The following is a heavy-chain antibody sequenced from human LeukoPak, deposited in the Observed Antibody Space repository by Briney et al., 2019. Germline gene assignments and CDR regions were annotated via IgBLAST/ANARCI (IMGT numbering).Heavy chain of an antibody. J-gene: IGHJ4*02. CDR2: IRSDGGST. CDR3: ARGSD. V-gene: IGHV3-64*01. CDR1: GFTFSSYT. Sequence: PGGSLRLSCAASGFTFSSYTMHWVRQAPGKGLEYVSAIRSDGGSTYYANSVKGRFTISRDNSKNTLYLQMGSLRAEDMAVYYCARGSDWGEGTLGTVSS.